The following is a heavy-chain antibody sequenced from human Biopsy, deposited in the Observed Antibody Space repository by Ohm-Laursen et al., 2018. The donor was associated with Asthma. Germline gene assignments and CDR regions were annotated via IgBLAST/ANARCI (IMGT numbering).Heavy chain of an antibody. D-gene: IGHD1-26*01. CDR3: ARGSASRLSQWERLVSGGKRAHSYYGMDV. Sequence: PSQTLSLTCTVSGGSINIGDYYWSWIRQLPVKGLEWIGNIYYSGSTYYNPSLKSRVSISLNTSKDQFSLSLTSVTAADTAVYYCARGSASRLSQWERLVSGGKRAHSYYGMDVWGQGTTVTVSS. J-gene: IGHJ6*02. CDR2: IYYSGST. V-gene: IGHV4-31*03. CDR1: GGSINIGDYY.